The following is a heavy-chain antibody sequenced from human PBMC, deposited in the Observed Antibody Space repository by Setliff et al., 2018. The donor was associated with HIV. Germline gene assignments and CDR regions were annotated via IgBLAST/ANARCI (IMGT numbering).Heavy chain of an antibody. CDR2: IYTSGST. V-gene: IGHV4-61*02. CDR3: AREDYYYYGMDV. J-gene: IGHJ6*02. Sequence: ASETLSLTCTVSGYSISSGYYWGWIRQPAGKGLEWIGRIYTSGSTNYNPSLKSRVTISVDTSKNQFSLKLSSVTAADTAVYYCAREDYYYYGMDVWGQGTTVTVSS. CDR1: GYSISSGYY.